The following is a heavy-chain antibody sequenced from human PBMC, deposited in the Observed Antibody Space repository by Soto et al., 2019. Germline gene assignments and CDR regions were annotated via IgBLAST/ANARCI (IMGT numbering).Heavy chain of an antibody. D-gene: IGHD1-26*01. Sequence: GGSLRLSCSASGFTFSSFAMHWVRQAPGKGLEYISSISDTGGYTPYADSVKGRFTISRDNSKNTLYLQMNSLRADDTAVYYCAKEQWELSWFDPWGQGTLVPVSS. J-gene: IGHJ5*02. CDR1: GFTFSSFA. V-gene: IGHV3-64*04. CDR3: AKEQWELSWFDP. CDR2: ISDTGGYT.